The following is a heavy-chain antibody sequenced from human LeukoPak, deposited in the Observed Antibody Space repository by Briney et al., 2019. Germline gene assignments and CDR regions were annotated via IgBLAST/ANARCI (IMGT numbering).Heavy chain of an antibody. CDR2: VYHSGST. V-gene: IGHV4-38-2*02. CDR3: ARVAVVPLRYFDWRRGAFDI. D-gene: IGHD3-9*01. Sequence: PSETLSLTCTVSDYSISSGYYWAWIRQPPGKGLEWIGSVYHSGSTYYSPSLKSRATISVDTSKNQFSLKLSSVTAADTAVYYSARVAVVPLRYFDWRRGAFDIWGQGTMVTVSS. CDR1: DYSISSGYY. J-gene: IGHJ3*02.